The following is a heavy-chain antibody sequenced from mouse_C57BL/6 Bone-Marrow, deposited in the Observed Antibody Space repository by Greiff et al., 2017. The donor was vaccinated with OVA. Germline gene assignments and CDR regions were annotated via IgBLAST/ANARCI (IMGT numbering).Heavy chain of an antibody. V-gene: IGHV1-52*01. Sequence: QVQLQQPGAELVRPGSSVKLSCKASGYTFTSYWMHWVKQRPIQGLEWIGNIDPSDSETHYNQKFKDKATLTVDKSSSTAYMQLSSLTSEDSAVYYCARRDYDYDGFAYWGQGTLVTVSA. CDR1: GYTFTSYW. J-gene: IGHJ3*01. CDR2: IDPSDSET. CDR3: ARRDYDYDGFAY. D-gene: IGHD2-4*01.